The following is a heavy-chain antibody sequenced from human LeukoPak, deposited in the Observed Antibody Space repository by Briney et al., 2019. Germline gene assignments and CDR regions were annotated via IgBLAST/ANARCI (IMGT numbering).Heavy chain of an antibody. CDR3: ARDRRDDFWSGDFDY. J-gene: IGHJ4*02. D-gene: IGHD3-3*01. Sequence: SETLSLTCTVSGGSISSYYWSWIRQPPGKGLEWIGYIYYSGSTNYNPSLKSRVTISVDTSKNQFSLKLSSVTAADTAVYYCARDRRDDFWSGDFDYWGQGTLVTVST. CDR2: IYYSGST. V-gene: IGHV4-59*01. CDR1: GGSISSYY.